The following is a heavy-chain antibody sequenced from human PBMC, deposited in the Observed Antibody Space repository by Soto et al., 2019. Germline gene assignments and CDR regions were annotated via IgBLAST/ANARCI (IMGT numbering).Heavy chain of an antibody. CDR2: IRSKANSYAT. J-gene: IGHJ3*02. CDR1: GFTFSGSA. Sequence: GGSLRLSCAASGFTFSGSAMHWVRQASGKGLEWVGRIRSKANSYATAYAASVKGRFTISRDDSKNTAYLQMNSLKTEDTAVYYCTRHSSGGDYVSDAFDIWGQGTMVTVSS. D-gene: IGHD4-17*01. CDR3: TRHSSGGDYVSDAFDI. V-gene: IGHV3-73*01.